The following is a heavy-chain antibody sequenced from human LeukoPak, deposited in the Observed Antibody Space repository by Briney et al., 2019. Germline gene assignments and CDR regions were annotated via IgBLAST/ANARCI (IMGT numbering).Heavy chain of an antibody. CDR2: IYYSGST. J-gene: IGHJ4*02. Sequence: GSLRLSCAASGFTFSSYSMNWIRQPPGKGLEWIGTIYYSGSTYYNPSLKSRVTISVDTSKNQFSLKLSSVTAADTAVYYCARHRRVTMVPFDYWGQGTLVTVSS. V-gene: IGHV4-39*01. D-gene: IGHD4/OR15-4a*01. CDR1: GFTFSSYS. CDR3: ARHRRVTMVPFDY.